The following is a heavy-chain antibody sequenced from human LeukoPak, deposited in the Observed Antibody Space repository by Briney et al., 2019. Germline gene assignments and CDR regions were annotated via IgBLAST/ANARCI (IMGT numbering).Heavy chain of an antibody. CDR3: TKGFTSGWIFDAFDM. J-gene: IGHJ3*02. Sequence: GGSLRLSCAASGFNFDDHAMHWVRQAPGKGLEWVSGISWNSGILGYADSVKGRFTISRDNAKNSLNLQMNSLRTEDMAFHYCTKGFTSGWIFDAFDMWGQGTMVTVSS. D-gene: IGHD6-19*01. V-gene: IGHV3-9*03. CDR2: ISWNSGIL. CDR1: GFNFDDHA.